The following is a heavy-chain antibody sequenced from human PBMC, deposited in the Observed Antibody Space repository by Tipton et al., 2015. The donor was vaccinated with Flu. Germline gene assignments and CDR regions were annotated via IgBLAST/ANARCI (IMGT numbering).Heavy chain of an antibody. V-gene: IGHV4-4*07. Sequence: TLSLTCTVSGGSINSYYWSWIRQSAGKGLEWIGRIYSSGSTNYNPSLKSRVTMSVDTSKNQFSLKLSSVTAADTAVHYCARQPSYETFGLFLPGWFDPWGQGTLVTVSS. CDR3: ARQPSYETFGLFLPGWFDP. D-gene: IGHD3/OR15-3a*01. J-gene: IGHJ5*02. CDR1: GGSINSYY. CDR2: IYSSGST.